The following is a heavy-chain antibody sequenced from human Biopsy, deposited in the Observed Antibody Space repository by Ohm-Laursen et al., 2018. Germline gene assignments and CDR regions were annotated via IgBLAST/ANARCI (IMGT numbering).Heavy chain of an antibody. CDR2: INVYSNKK. J-gene: IGHJ6*02. V-gene: IGHV3-48*04. CDR3: ARSPGRDRMDV. Sequence: GSLRLSCAAFEFTFSGYSMNWVRQAPGRGLEWVSYINVYSNKKYYADSVKGRFIVSRDNDKNSLYLQMNSLRAEDTAVYHCARSPGRDRMDVWGQGTTVTVSS. CDR1: EFTFSGYS. D-gene: IGHD1-14*01.